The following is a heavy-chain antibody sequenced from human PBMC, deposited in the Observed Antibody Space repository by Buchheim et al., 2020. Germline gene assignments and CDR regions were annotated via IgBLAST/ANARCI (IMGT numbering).Heavy chain of an antibody. CDR3: ARGSSSLINWFDP. J-gene: IGHJ5*02. D-gene: IGHD6-13*01. CDR2: IYYSGST. Sequence: QLQLQESGPGLVKPSETLSLTCTVSGGSISSSSYYWGWIRQPPGKGLEWIGSIYYSGSTYYNPSLKSRVTISVDTSKNQFSLKLSAVTAADTAVYYCARGSSSLINWFDPWGQGTL. CDR1: GGSISSSSYY. V-gene: IGHV4-39*01.